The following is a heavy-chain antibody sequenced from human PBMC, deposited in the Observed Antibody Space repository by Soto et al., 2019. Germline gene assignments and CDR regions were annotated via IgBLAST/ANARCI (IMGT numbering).Heavy chain of an antibody. CDR2: IKQDGTEQ. Sequence: EVQLVESGEDLVQPGGSLRLSCAASGFTFSDYWMNWVRQAPGKGLEWVANIKQDGTEQYYVDSVKGRFTVSRDNAKNSLFLHMNSLRVEDTAVYFCAAGRGWTDIYWGQGLLVTVSS. V-gene: IGHV3-7*02. J-gene: IGHJ4*02. CDR1: GFTFSDYW. CDR3: AAGRGWTDIY. D-gene: IGHD6-19*01.